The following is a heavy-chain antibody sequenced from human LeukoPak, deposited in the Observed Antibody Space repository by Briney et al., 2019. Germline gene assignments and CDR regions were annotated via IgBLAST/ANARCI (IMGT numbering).Heavy chain of an antibody. Sequence: KPGGSLRLSCTASGFTSGDYAMSWIRQAPGKGLEWVGFIRSKAYGETADYAASVKGRFTISRDDSKAIAYLQMNSLKTEDTAVYHCTRDRGAYNLYDYWGQGTLVTVSS. V-gene: IGHV3-49*05. D-gene: IGHD1-1*01. CDR3: TRDRGAYNLYDY. CDR1: GFTSGDYA. J-gene: IGHJ4*02. CDR2: IRSKAYGETA.